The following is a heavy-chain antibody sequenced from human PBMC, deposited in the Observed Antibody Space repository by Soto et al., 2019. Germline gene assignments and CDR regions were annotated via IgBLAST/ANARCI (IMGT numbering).Heavy chain of an antibody. J-gene: IGHJ3*02. Sequence: GGSLRLSCAASGFTFSSYWMSWVRQAPGKGLEWVANIKQDGSEKYYVDSVKGRFTISRDNAKNSLYLQMNRLRAEDTAVYYCASLPETTPEGVADAFDIWGQGTMVTVSS. CDR2: IKQDGSEK. D-gene: IGHD1-7*01. CDR3: ASLPETTPEGVADAFDI. CDR1: GFTFSSYW. V-gene: IGHV3-7*01.